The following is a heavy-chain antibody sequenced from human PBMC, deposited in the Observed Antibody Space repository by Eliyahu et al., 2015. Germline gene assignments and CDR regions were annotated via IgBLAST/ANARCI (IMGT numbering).Heavy chain of an antibody. J-gene: IGHJ4*02. Sequence: QVQLVESGGGVVQPGRSLRLSCAASGFTFSSFGMHWVRQAPGKGLEWVAIIWYDGNNKYYADSMKGRFTISRDNSKNTLYLQINSLRADDTAVYYCARSAYHHNSRGGEADYWGQGTLVTVSS. CDR1: GFTFSSFG. CDR2: IWYDGNNK. CDR3: ARSAYHHNSRGGEADY. D-gene: IGHD3-22*01. V-gene: IGHV3-33*01.